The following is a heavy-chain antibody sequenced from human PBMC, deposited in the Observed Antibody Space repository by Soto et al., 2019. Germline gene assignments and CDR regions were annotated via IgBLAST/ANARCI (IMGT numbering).Heavy chain of an antibody. J-gene: IGHJ5*02. CDR3: ARDVTTVTTPNWFDP. CDR2: ISYDGSNK. V-gene: IGHV3-33*01. Sequence: LRLCCASSGFTFSSYGMHGVRKDPGKGLEWVAVISYDGSNKYYADSVKGRFTISRDNSKNTLYLQMNSLRAEDTAVYYCARDVTTVTTPNWFDPWGQGTLVTVSS. D-gene: IGHD4-17*01. CDR1: GFTFSSYG.